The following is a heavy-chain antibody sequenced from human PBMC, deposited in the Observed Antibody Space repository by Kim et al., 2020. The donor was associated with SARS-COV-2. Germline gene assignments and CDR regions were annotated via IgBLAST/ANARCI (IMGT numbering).Heavy chain of an antibody. CDR3: ARDADGGLLDH. CDR1: GYSFTSYY. V-gene: IGHV1-2*02. D-gene: IGHD3-16*01. J-gene: IGHJ4*02. CDR2: LNPHSGLT. Sequence: ASVKVSCKASGYSFTSYYLHWLRQAPGQGLEYMGWLNPHSGLTDNTQKFQGRVSLTLDRSIDTAFLELSGLTSDDTALYFCARDADGGLLDHWGQGTQVSVSS.